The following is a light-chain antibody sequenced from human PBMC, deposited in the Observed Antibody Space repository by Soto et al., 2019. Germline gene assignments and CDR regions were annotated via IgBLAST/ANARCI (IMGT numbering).Light chain of an antibody. CDR2: RNN. CDR1: SSNIGSDS. CDR3: AAWDDSLSAVV. V-gene: IGLV1-44*01. Sequence: QSVLTQPPSAYGTPGQRVTIACSGSSSNIGSDSVNWYQQVPGTAPKLLIYRNNQRPSGVPDRFSGSKSGASASLAISGLQSEDEADYYCAAWDDSLSAVVFGGGTKLTVL. J-gene: IGLJ2*01.